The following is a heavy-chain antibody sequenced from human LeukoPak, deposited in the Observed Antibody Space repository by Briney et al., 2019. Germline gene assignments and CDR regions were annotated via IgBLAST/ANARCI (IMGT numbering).Heavy chain of an antibody. V-gene: IGHV1-18*01. CDR2: ISAYNGNT. CDR3: ARSTYGSGSYYNEWDY. Sequence: ASVKVSCKASGYTFTTYGFTWVRQPPGRGLEWMGWISAYNGNTNYAQKFQGRVTMTTDTSTSTAYMELRSLRSDDTAVYYCARSTYGSGSYYNEWDYWGQGTLVTVSS. CDR1: GYTFTTYG. D-gene: IGHD3-10*01. J-gene: IGHJ4*02.